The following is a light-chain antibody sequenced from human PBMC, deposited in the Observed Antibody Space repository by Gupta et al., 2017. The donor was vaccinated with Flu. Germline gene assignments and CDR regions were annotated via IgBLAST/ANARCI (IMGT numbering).Light chain of an antibody. V-gene: IGLV1-40*01. Sequence: QSVLTQPPSVSGAPGQRITISCTGSSSNIGAGYNVHWYQQLPGAAPKLLIYESNNRPSGVPDRFSGSKSDTSASLAIAGPQAEDEADYYCQSYDSRMTGSRVFGTGTRVTVL. J-gene: IGLJ1*01. CDR1: SSNIGAGYN. CDR3: QSYDSRMTGSRV. CDR2: ESN.